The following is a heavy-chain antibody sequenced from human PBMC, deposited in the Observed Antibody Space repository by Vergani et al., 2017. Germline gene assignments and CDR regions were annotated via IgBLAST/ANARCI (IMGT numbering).Heavy chain of an antibody. CDR2: INHSGST. J-gene: IGHJ4*02. V-gene: IGHV4-34*01. Sequence: QVQLQQWGAGLLKPSETLSLTCAVYGGSFSGYYWGWIRQPPGKGLEWIGEINHSGSTNYNPSLKSRVTISVDTSKNQFSLKLSSVTAADTAVYYCARLQRRITIFGVAKTYYFDYWGQGTLVTVSS. CDR3: ARLQRRITIFGVAKTYYFDY. CDR1: GGSFSGYY. D-gene: IGHD3-3*01.